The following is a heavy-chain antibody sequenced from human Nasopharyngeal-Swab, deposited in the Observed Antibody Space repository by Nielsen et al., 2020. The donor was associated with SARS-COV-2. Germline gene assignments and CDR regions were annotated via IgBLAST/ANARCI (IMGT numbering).Heavy chain of an antibody. Sequence: GGSLRLSCAASGFTFGSYWMSWVRQAPGKGLEWVANIKQDASEKSYVDSVKGRFTIFRDNAKNSLYLQMNSLRAEDTAVYYCARVYYGCLESWGQGTLVTVSS. V-gene: IGHV3-7*01. J-gene: IGHJ4*02. CDR2: IKQDASEK. CDR1: GFTFGSYW. D-gene: IGHD3-10*01. CDR3: ARVYYGCLES.